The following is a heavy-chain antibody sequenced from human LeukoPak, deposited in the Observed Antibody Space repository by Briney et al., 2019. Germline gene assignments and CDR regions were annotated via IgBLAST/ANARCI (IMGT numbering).Heavy chain of an antibody. CDR1: GFTFSSYG. CDR3: AKGALRHTSAPFNY. D-gene: IGHD3-10*01. CDR2: ISGSGGST. J-gene: IGHJ4*02. V-gene: IGHV3-23*01. Sequence: GGTLRLSCAASGFTFSSYGMSWVRQAPGKGLEWVSAISGSGGSTYYADSVKGRFTISRDNAKNSLYLQMNSLRAEDMALYYCAKGALRHTSAPFNYWGQGTLVTVSS.